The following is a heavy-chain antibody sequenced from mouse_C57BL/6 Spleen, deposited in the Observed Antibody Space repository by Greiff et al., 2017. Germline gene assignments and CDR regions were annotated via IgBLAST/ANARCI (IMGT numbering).Heavy chain of an antibody. CDR3: ARGDSRYYFDY. J-gene: IGHJ2*01. Sequence: EVKLMESGPGLVKPSQSLSLTCSVTGYSITSGYYWNWIRQFPGNKLEWMGYISYDGSNNSNPSLKNRISITRDTSKNQFFLKLNSVTTEDTATDYCARGDSRYYFDYWGQGTTLTVSS. CDR2: ISYDGSN. CDR1: GYSITSGYY. V-gene: IGHV3-6*01. D-gene: IGHD2-12*01.